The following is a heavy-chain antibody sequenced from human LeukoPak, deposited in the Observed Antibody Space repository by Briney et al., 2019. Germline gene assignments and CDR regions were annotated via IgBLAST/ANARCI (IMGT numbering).Heavy chain of an antibody. CDR3: ARDAYYYDSSGYYLLDY. Sequence: SETLSLTCTVSGGSISSYYWSWIRQPAGKGLEWIGRIYTSGSTYYNPSLNSRVTMSVDTSKNQFSLKLSSVTAADTAVYYCARDAYYYDSSGYYLLDYWGQGTLVTVSS. CDR1: GGSISSYY. V-gene: IGHV4-4*07. J-gene: IGHJ4*02. D-gene: IGHD3-22*01. CDR2: IYTSGST.